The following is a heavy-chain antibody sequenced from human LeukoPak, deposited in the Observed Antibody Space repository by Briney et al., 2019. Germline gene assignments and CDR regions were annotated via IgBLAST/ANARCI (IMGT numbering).Heavy chain of an antibody. CDR3: VRGDWSFES. CDR2: VNRDGTEK. J-gene: IGHJ4*02. CDR1: GFNFSDSR. V-gene: IGHV3-7*04. D-gene: IGHD2-21*01. Sequence: PGGSLRLSCVTSGFNFSDSRMTWVRQAPGKGLQWVANVNRDGTEKHFLDSVECRFTISRDNAKKSLYLQMSSLRPQDTAVYFCVRGDWSFESWGQGTLVTASS.